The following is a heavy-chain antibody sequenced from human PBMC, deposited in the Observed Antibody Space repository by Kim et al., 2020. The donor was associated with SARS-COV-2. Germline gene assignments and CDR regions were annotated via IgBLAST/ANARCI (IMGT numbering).Heavy chain of an antibody. J-gene: IGHJ3*02. CDR3: ARGSRSVDAFDI. Sequence: YAPKVQGRVTITADASTSTAYMELSSLRSEDTAVYYCARGSRSVDAFDIWGQGTMVTVSS. V-gene: IGHV1-69*01. D-gene: IGHD6-13*01.